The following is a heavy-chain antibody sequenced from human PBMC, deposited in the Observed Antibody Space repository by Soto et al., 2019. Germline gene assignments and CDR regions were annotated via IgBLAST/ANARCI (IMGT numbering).Heavy chain of an antibody. J-gene: IGHJ5*02. V-gene: IGHV1-58*01. CDR1: GFTFSSSA. CDR3: ATRIGNIGWYWLDT. D-gene: IGHD6-19*01. CDR2: IVLGNGNT. Sequence: QMHLVQSGPEVKRPGTSLKVSCKASGFTFSSSAVQWVRQARGQPLGWIGWIVLGNGNTNYAQKFQQRVTITRDMSTSTAYMEVRSLTSEDTAVYYCATRIGNIGWYWLDTWGQGTLVTVSS.